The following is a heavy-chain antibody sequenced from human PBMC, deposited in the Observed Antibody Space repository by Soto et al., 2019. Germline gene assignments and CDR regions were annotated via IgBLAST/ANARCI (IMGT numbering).Heavy chain of an antibody. V-gene: IGHV3-7*01. CDR2: INQDGSEK. CDR1: GVTFSTYC. CDR3: SRSLNS. Sequence: LRLSCAASGVTFSTYCMDWVRQTPGKGLEWVANINQDGSEKNYVDSVKGRFTIYRDNAKNSLYLQMSSLTAEDSALYYCSRSLNSWGQGTLVTVSS. J-gene: IGHJ4*02.